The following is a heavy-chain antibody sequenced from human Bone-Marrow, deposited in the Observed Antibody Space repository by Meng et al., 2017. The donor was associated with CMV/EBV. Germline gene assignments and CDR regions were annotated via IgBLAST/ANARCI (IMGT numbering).Heavy chain of an antibody. J-gene: IGHJ6*02. CDR3: AREGCSSTSCYWAYYYYGMDV. D-gene: IGHD2-2*01. Sequence: GESLKISCAASGFTFSSYAMHWVRQAPGKGLEWVAVISYDGSNKYYADSVKGRSTISRDNSKNSLYLQMNSLRAEDTAVYYCAREGCSSTSCYWAYYYYGMDVWGQGTTVTVSS. V-gene: IGHV3-30-3*01. CDR2: ISYDGSNK. CDR1: GFTFSSYA.